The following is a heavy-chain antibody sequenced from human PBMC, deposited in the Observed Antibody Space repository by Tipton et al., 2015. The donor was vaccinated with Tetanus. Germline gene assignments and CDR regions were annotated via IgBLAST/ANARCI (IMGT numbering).Heavy chain of an antibody. V-gene: IGHV3-21*01. CDR1: GFTFKSYT. Sequence: SLRLSCVASGFTFKSYTLNWVRQAPGKGLEWVSSISGNSGYKYYADSVKGRFTVSRDNAENSVYLQMNSLRAEDTAVYYCARDRGEDWTNFYYMDVWGKGATVTVSS. CDR2: ISGNSGYK. CDR3: ARDRGEDWTNFYYMDV. J-gene: IGHJ6*03. D-gene: IGHD3/OR15-3a*01.